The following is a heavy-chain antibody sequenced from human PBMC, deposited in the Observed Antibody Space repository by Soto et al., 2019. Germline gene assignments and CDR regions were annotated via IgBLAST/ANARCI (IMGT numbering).Heavy chain of an antibody. Sequence: PGGSLRLSCAASGFTVSSMYMRWVRQAPGKGLEWVSVIYSGGSTYYADSVKGRFTISRDNSKNTLYLQMNSLRAEDTAVYYCARLNYRLGFDYWGQGTLVTVSS. J-gene: IGHJ4*02. CDR1: GFTVSSMY. CDR2: IYSGGST. CDR3: ARLNYRLGFDY. V-gene: IGHV3-66*01. D-gene: IGHD3-10*01.